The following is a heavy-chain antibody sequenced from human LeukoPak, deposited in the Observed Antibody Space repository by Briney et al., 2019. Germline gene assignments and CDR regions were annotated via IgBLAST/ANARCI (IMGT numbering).Heavy chain of an antibody. J-gene: IGHJ4*02. CDR2: ISASGGST. D-gene: IGHD3-10*02. V-gene: IGHV3-23*01. CDR3: AKDAPGYYDVDYFDY. Sequence: GGSLRLSCAASGFTFSSYAMSWVRQAPGKGLEWVSGISASGGSTYYADSVKGRFTISRDNSKNTLYLQMNSLRAEDTAVYYCAKDAPGYYDVDYFDYWGQGTLVAVSS. CDR1: GFTFSSYA.